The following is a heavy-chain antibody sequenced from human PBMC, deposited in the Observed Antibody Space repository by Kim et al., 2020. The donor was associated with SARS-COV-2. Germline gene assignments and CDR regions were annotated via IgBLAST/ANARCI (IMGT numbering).Heavy chain of an antibody. Sequence: TDSADSGHGRFTISRDNSKSTLYLQMNSLRAEETAVYYCAAVTNSYGYDYWGQGTLVTVSS. V-gene: IGHV3-23*01. J-gene: IGHJ4*02. CDR3: AAVTNSYGYDY. CDR2: T. D-gene: IGHD5-18*01.